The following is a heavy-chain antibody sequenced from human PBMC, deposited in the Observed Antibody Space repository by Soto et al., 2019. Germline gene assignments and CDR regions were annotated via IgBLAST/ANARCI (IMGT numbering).Heavy chain of an antibody. J-gene: IGHJ2*01. CDR1: GGSFSGYY. CDR2: INDRGSI. Sequence: QVQLQQWGAGPLRPLETLSLTCGVSGGSFSGYYWAWIRQSPGKGLEWIGEINDRGSINYNPSLKSLVSIQVDTSKNHYSLNLRSVTAADTAVYYCARDSHDILTGPPWVWYFDLWGRGTLVTVSS. CDR3: ARDSHDILTGPPWVWYFDL. V-gene: IGHV4-34*01. D-gene: IGHD3-9*01.